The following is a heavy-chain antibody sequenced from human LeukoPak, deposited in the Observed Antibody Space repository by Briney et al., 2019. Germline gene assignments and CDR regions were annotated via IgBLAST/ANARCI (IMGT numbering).Heavy chain of an antibody. D-gene: IGHD2-21*02. CDR3: ARLGVTAIPGDY. J-gene: IGHJ4*02. Sequence: SETLSLTCTVSGGSISIYYWSWIRQPPGKGLEWIGYIYYSGSTNYNPSLKSRVTISVDTSKNQFSLKLSSVTAADTAVYYCARLGVTAIPGDYWGQGTLVTVSS. V-gene: IGHV4-59*01. CDR1: GGSISIYY. CDR2: IYYSGST.